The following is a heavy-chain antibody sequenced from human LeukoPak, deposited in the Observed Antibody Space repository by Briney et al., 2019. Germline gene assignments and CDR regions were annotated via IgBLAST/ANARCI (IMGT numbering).Heavy chain of an antibody. D-gene: IGHD2-2*01. CDR1: GFSISSGYF. V-gene: IGHV4-38-2*01. Sequence: ASKTLSLTRAVSGFSISSGYFWAWIRQSPGKGLEWIGSIFHSGITYYNPSLKSRITISVDTSKNQFSLRLSSVTAADTAVYYCARRISTRRGETCSSTSCYFDYWGQGTLVTVSS. CDR3: ARRISTRRGETCSSTSCYFDY. CDR2: IFHSGIT. J-gene: IGHJ4*02.